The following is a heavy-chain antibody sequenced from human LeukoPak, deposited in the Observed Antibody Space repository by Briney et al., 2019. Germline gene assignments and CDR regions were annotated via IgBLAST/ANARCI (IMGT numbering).Heavy chain of an antibody. CDR3: ARDPLTYSSGWFSVPDY. CDR1: GFTFSSYW. Sequence: GGSLRLSCAASGFTFSSYWMSWVRQAPGKGLEWVAKIKQDGSEKYYVDSVKGRFTISRDNAKNSLYLQMNSLRAEDTAVYYCARDPLTYSSGWFSVPDYWGQGTLVTVSS. J-gene: IGHJ4*02. V-gene: IGHV3-7*01. D-gene: IGHD6-19*01. CDR2: IKQDGSEK.